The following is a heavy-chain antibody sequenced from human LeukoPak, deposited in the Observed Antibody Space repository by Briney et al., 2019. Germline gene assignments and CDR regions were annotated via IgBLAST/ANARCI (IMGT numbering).Heavy chain of an antibody. Sequence: SETLSLTCSVSGGSISNHYWSWLRQPPGRGLEWIGYTYYTGSANYNPSLKSRVTISVDTSKNQFSLKLTFVTAADTAVYYCARPRTVTTNWYFDLWGRGTLVTVSS. CDR3: ARPRTVTTNWYFDL. CDR1: GGSISNHY. V-gene: IGHV4-59*08. D-gene: IGHD4-17*01. CDR2: TYYTGSA. J-gene: IGHJ2*01.